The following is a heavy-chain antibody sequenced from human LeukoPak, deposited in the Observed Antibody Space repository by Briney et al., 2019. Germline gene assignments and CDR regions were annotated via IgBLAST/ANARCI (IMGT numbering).Heavy chain of an antibody. CDR2: ISGSGGRT. CDR3: AIPTCSGSGYCSTSDPFHT. CDR1: GFTFDNYG. J-gene: IGHJ3*02. Sequence: GGSLRLSCAASGFTFDNYGIGLVRQAPGKGLEWVSGISGSGGRTYYADSVKGRFTISRDNSKNTLFLQLNSLGVEDTATYYCAIPTCSGSGYCSTSDPFHTWGQGTMVTVSS. D-gene: IGHD2-2*03. V-gene: IGHV3-23*01.